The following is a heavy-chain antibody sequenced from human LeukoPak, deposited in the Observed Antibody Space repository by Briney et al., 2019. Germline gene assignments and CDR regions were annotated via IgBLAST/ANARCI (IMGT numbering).Heavy chain of an antibody. D-gene: IGHD6-13*01. V-gene: IGHV4-59*08. CDR3: ARHGGYSSPYLH. CDR2: IYYSGTT. J-gene: IGHJ1*01. Sequence: SGTLSLTCTVSGGSISNYYWSWIRQPPGKGLECIGYIYYSGTTNYNPSLKSRVTLSVDTSKNQFSLKLSSVTAADTAVYYCARHGGYSSPYLHWGQGTLVTVSS. CDR1: GGSISNYY.